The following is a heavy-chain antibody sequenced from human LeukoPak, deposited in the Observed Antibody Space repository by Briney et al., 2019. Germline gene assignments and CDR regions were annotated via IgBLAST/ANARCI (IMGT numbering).Heavy chain of an antibody. CDR3: ARGRSQYYGSGSYYNQQRHNWFDP. J-gene: IGHJ5*02. D-gene: IGHD3-10*01. CDR2: TNHSGST. Sequence: SETLSLTCAVYGGSFSGYYWSWIRQPPGKGLEWIGETNHSGSTNYNPSLKSRVTISVDTSKNQFSLKLSSVTAADTAVYYCARGRSQYYGSGSYYNQQRHNWFDPWGQGTLVTVSS. CDR1: GGSFSGYY. V-gene: IGHV4-34*01.